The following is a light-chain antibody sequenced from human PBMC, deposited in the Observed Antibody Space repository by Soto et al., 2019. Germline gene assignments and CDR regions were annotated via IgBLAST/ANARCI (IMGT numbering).Light chain of an antibody. CDR3: QSYDDTLSGWV. Sequence: QSVLTQPPSVSGAPGQRVTISCTGSSSNVGAGYDVHWYQVLPRTAPKLLIFGNTNRPSGVTDRFSASKSGTSASLAISGLLAEDEADYYCQSYDDTLSGWVFGGGTKLTVL. CDR1: SSNVGAGYD. V-gene: IGLV1-40*01. J-gene: IGLJ3*02. CDR2: GNT.